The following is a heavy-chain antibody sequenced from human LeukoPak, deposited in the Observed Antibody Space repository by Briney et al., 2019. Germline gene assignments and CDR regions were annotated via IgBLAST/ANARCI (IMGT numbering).Heavy chain of an antibody. D-gene: IGHD3-10*01. Sequence: SETLSLTCTVSGGSISGYYWSWIRQPPGKGLEWIGEINHSGSTNYNPSLKSRVTISVDTSKNQFSLKLSSVTAADTAVYYCARIIPSDYYGSGSYRHYYFDYWGQGTLVTVSS. J-gene: IGHJ4*02. CDR1: GGSISGYY. V-gene: IGHV4-34*01. CDR3: ARIIPSDYYGSGSYRHYYFDY. CDR2: INHSGST.